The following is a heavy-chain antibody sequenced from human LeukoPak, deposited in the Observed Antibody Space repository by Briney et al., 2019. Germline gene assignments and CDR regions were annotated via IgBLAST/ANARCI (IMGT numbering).Heavy chain of an antibody. CDR1: GGSISSSSYY. CDR3: ARRARSDYYYGMDV. Sequence: SETLSLTCTVSGGSISSSSYYWGWIRQPPGKGLEWIGSIYYSGSTYYNPSLKSRVTISVDTSKNQFSLKLSSVTAADTAVYYCARRARSDYYYGMDVWGQGTTVTVSS. V-gene: IGHV4-39*07. CDR2: IYYSGST. J-gene: IGHJ6*02.